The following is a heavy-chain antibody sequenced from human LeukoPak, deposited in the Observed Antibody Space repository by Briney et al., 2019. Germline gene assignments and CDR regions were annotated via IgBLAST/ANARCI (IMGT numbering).Heavy chain of an antibody. J-gene: IGHJ4*02. CDR2: ISGYNGDT. Sequence: EASVKVSCKASGYTFTNYGISWVRQAPGQGLEWMGWISGYNGDTKYAQKVQGRVTMTTDKFTSTAYMELRSLRSDDTAVYYCATSGEWELPYYWGQGTLVTVSS. CDR1: GYTFTNYG. V-gene: IGHV1-18*01. D-gene: IGHD1-26*01. CDR3: ATSGEWELPYY.